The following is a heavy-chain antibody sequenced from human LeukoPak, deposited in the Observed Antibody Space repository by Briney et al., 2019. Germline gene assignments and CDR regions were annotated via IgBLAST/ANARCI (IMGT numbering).Heavy chain of an antibody. V-gene: IGHV4-34*01. CDR2: INHSGST. CDR1: GGSFSGYY. J-gene: IGHJ4*02. CDR3: ARWFSAADFDY. Sequence: KPSETLSLTCAVYGGSFSGYYWSWIRQPPGKGLEWVGEINHSGSTNYNPSLKSRLTISVDTSKNQFSLKLSSVTAADTAVYYCARWFSAADFDYWGQGTLVTVSS. D-gene: IGHD6-13*01.